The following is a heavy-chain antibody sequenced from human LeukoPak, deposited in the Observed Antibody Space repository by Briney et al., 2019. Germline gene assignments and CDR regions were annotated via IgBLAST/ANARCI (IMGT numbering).Heavy chain of an antibody. J-gene: IGHJ6*03. D-gene: IGHD6-6*01. CDR3: ARVGTYSSSGYYYYMDV. CDR2: INWNGGST. Sequence: GGSLRLSCAASGFTFSSYWMSWVRQAPGKGLEWVSGINWNGGSTGYADSVKGRFTISRDNAKNSLYLQMNSLRAEDTALYYCARVGTYSSSGYYYYMDVWGKGTTVTVSS. CDR1: GFTFSSYW. V-gene: IGHV3-20*04.